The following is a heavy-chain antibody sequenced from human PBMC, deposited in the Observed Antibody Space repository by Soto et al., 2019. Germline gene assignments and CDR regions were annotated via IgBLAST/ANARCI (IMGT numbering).Heavy chain of an antibody. CDR1: GGSISSVGYF. V-gene: IGHV4-31*03. D-gene: IGHD6-25*01. CDR3: ARLNSGWHQTFDS. J-gene: IGHJ4*02. CDR2: ISYSGST. Sequence: QVQLESSGPGLVKPSQTLSITCTVSGGSISSVGYFWTWIRQHPAKGLEWIGHISYSGSTYFIPSLRRRIIRSVDTSKNQFSLNLTSVTVADTALYYWARLNSGWHQTFDSWGQGTLVTVSS.